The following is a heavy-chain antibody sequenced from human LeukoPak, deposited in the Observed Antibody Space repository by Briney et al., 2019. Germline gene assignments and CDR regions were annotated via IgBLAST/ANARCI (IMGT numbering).Heavy chain of an antibody. CDR2: ISYDGSNK. CDR1: GFTFSSYG. CDR3: AKNLGDGYNLDYYYGMDV. Sequence: PGRSLRLSCAASGFTFSSYGMHWVRQAPGKGLEWVAVISYDGSNKYYADSVKGRFTISRDNSKNTLYLQMNSLRAEDTAVCYCAKNLGDGYNLDYYYGMDVWGQGTTVTVSS. J-gene: IGHJ6*02. D-gene: IGHD5-24*01. V-gene: IGHV3-30*18.